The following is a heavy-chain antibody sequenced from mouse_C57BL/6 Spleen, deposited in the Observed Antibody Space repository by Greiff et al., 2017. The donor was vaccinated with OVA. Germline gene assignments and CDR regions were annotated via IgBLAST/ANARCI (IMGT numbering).Heavy chain of an antibody. Sequence: EVQLVESEGGLVQPGSSMKLSCTASGFTFSDYYMAWVRQVPEKGLEWVANINYDGSSTYYLDSLKSRFIISRDNAKNILYLQMSSLKSEDTATYYCAREGAYYGSSYDYWGQGTTLTVSS. D-gene: IGHD1-1*01. CDR3: AREGAYYGSSYDY. J-gene: IGHJ2*01. V-gene: IGHV5-16*01. CDR2: INYDGSST. CDR1: GFTFSDYY.